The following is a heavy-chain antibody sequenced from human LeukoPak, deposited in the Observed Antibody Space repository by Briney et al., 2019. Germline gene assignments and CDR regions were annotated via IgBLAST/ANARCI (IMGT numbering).Heavy chain of an antibody. CDR1: GGSFSGYY. J-gene: IGHJ5*02. CDR2: INHSGST. CDR3: ARGPPGGYDYVIFRRRNWFDP. Sequence: SETLSLTCAVYGGSFSGYYWSWIRQPPGKGVEWIGEINHSGSTNYNPSLKSRVTISVDTSKNQFSLKLSSVTAADTAVYYCARGPPGGYDYVIFRRRNWFDPWGQGTLVTVSS. D-gene: IGHD5-12*01. V-gene: IGHV4-34*01.